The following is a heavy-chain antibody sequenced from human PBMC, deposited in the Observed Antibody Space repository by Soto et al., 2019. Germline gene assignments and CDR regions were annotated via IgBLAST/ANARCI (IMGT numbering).Heavy chain of an antibody. Sequence: EVQLVESGGGLVKPGGSLRLSCAASGFTFSSYSMNWVRQAPGKGLEWVSSISSSSSYIYYADSVKGRFTISRDNAKNSLYLQMNSLRAEDTAVYYCARSQQLVLWFDPWGQGTLVTVSS. CDR2: ISSSSSYI. V-gene: IGHV3-21*01. CDR3: ARSQQLVLWFDP. D-gene: IGHD6-13*01. CDR1: GFTFSSYS. J-gene: IGHJ5*02.